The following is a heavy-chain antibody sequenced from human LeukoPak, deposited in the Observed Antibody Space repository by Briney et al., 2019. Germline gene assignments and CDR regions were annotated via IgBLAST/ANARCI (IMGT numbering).Heavy chain of an antibody. CDR1: GGSFSGYY. CDR3: ARGGLGNYDFWSGWNYCYYGMDV. CDR2: INHSGST. V-gene: IGHV4-34*01. D-gene: IGHD3-3*01. Sequence: SETLSLTCAVYGGSFSGYYWSWIRQPPGKGLEWIGEINHSGSTNYNPSLKSRVTISVDTSKNQFSLKLSSVTAADTAVYYCARGGLGNYDFWSGWNYCYYGMDVWGQGTTVTVSS. J-gene: IGHJ6*02.